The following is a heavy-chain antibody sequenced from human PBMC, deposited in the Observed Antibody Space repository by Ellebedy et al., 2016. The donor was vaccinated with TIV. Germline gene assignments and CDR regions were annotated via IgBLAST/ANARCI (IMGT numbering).Heavy chain of an antibody. CDR3: AKPIGQMTQFQHTMDV. V-gene: IGHV3-23*01. J-gene: IGHJ6*02. CDR1: GFTFSKYA. D-gene: IGHD2-21*01. Sequence: GESLKISXAASGFTFSKYAVTWVRQAPGKGLDWVSSISATSLSTYYADSVKGRFTISRDNSKNTLYLQMNSLRAEDTAVYYCAKPIGQMTQFQHTMDVWGQGTTVTVSS. CDR2: ISATSLST.